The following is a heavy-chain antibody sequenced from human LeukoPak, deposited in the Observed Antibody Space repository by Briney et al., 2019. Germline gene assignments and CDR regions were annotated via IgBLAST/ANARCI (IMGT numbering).Heavy chain of an antibody. CDR3: ARDFGYF. CDR1: GFTFSSYW. CDR2: ITSDGSSA. V-gene: IGHV3-74*01. Sequence: GGSLRLSCAASGFTFSSYWMHWVRQAPGKGLVWVSRITSDGSSARYADSVKGRFTTSRDNAKNTLYLQLNSLRAEDTAVYYCARDFGYFWGQGTLVTVSS. D-gene: IGHD3-10*01. J-gene: IGHJ4*02.